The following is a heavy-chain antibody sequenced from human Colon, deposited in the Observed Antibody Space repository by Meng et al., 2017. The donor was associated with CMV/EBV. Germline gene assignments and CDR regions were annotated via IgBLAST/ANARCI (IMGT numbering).Heavy chain of an antibody. Sequence: ASVKVSCKASGYTFTGYKIHWVRQAPGQGLEWMGWINPNMGGTTYAQKFQGRVTVTRETSISTAYMELNSLRSDDTAVYYCARAGDDYFDFWGQGTLVTVSS. CDR1: GYTFTGYK. V-gene: IGHV1-2*02. D-gene: IGHD5-24*01. J-gene: IGHJ4*02. CDR3: ARAGDDYFDF. CDR2: INPNMGGT.